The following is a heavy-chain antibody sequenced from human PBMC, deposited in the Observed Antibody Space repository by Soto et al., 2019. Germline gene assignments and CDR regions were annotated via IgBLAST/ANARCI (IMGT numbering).Heavy chain of an antibody. Sequence: PSETLSLTCVVSGGAISSRHSWNWVRQPPGKGLEWIGEIYHSGSSNHNPSLKSRVTMSIDVSKNQFSLQLSSMIAADTALYFSGRAVALPGLFYFDSWGRGTLVTVYS. CDR3: GRAVALPGLFYFDS. CDR2: IYHSGSS. CDR1: GGAISSRHS. J-gene: IGHJ4*02. D-gene: IGHD1-1*01. V-gene: IGHV4-4*02.